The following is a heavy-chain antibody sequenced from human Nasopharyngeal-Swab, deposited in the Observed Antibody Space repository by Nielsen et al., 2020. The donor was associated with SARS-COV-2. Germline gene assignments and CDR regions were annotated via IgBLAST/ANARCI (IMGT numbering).Heavy chain of an antibody. CDR2: IWYDGSNK. Sequence: VRQAPGKGLEWVAVIWYDGSNKYYADSVKGRFTISRDNSKNTLYLQMDSLRAEDTAVYYCARGDYDFWNGYPRYFDYWGQGTLVTVSS. D-gene: IGHD3-3*01. J-gene: IGHJ4*02. CDR3: ARGDYDFWNGYPRYFDY. V-gene: IGHV3-33*01.